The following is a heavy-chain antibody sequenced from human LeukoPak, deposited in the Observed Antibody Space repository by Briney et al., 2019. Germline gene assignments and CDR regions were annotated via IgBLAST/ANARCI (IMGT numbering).Heavy chain of an antibody. CDR2: ISGSGDTI. V-gene: IGHV3-23*01. CDR3: AREFVPYYGMDV. J-gene: IGHJ6*02. Sequence: GGSLRLSCAASGFTFSSYAMSWVRQAQGKGLEWVSAISGSGDTIYYADSVKGRFTISRDNAKNSLYLQMNSLRDEDTAVYYCAREFVPYYGMDVWGQGTTVTVSS. CDR1: GFTFSSYA. D-gene: IGHD3-16*01.